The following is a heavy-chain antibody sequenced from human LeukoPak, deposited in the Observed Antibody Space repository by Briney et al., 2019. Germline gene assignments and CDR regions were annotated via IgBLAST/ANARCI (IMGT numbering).Heavy chain of an antibody. CDR3: ARSIIGPRYFDL. Sequence: SETLSLTCAVYSGSFSGYYWNWVRQPPGKGLEWIGKINHRGSTTYNPSLQSRVTISADTSKNQFTLRLSSVTAADTAVYYCARSIIGPRYFDLWDRGSLVTVSS. D-gene: IGHD3-10*01. J-gene: IGHJ2*01. CDR1: SGSFSGYY. V-gene: IGHV4-34*01. CDR2: INHRGST.